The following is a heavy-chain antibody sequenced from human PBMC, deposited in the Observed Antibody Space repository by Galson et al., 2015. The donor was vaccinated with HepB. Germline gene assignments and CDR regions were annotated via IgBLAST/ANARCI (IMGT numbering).Heavy chain of an antibody. V-gene: IGHV1-69*13. D-gene: IGHD3-22*01. CDR3: ARAFSYDSRFDY. CDR1: GGTFSSYA. CDR2: IIPIFGTA. Sequence: SVKVSCKASGGTFSSYAISWVRQAPGQGLEWMGGIIPIFGTANYAQKFQGRVTITADESTSTAYMELSSLRSEDTAVYYCARAFSYDSRFDYWGQGTLVTVSS. J-gene: IGHJ4*02.